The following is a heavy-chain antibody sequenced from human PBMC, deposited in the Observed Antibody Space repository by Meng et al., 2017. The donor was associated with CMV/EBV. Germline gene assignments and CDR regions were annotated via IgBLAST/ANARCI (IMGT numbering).Heavy chain of an antibody. CDR3: AHSVKDFGVNHYFDY. J-gene: IGHJ4*02. CDR2: IYWNDDK. Sequence: GFSLSNSRRGVGQIPQPPGKALGWLALIYWNDDKRYNPSLRSRLTTAKDTSKNQVVLTMTNMDPVDTATYYCAHSVKDFGVNHYFDYWGQGTLVTVSS. CDR1: GFSLSNSRRG. V-gene: IGHV2-5*01. D-gene: IGHD3-3*01.